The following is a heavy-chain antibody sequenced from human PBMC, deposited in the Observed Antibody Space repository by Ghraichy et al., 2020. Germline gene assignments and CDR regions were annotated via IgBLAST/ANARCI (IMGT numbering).Heavy chain of an antibody. CDR2: IKQDGSDK. J-gene: IGHJ4*02. CDR1: GFTFSIYW. D-gene: IGHD1-14*01. Sequence: GASLNISCVASGFTFSIYWMTWVRQAPGKGLERVANIKQDGSDKNHSDSVKGRFTISRDNAKNSLYLQMNSLRVEDTAVYYCARDDTYRLDHLCQGALVTVS. CDR3: ARDDTYRLDH. V-gene: IGHV3-7*03.